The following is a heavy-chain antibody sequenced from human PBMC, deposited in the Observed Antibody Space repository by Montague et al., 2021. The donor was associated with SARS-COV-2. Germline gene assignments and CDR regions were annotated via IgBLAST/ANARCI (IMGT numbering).Heavy chain of an antibody. CDR1: GLSVSSNN. J-gene: IGHJ5*02. D-gene: IGHD2-15*01. V-gene: IGHV3-53*01. Sequence: SLRLSCAASGLSVSSNNMTWVRQAPGKGLDWVSVIYSGVNTYYADSVRGRFTISRDNSKNILYLQMNRLRVDDTAVYYCARMAGGNVSRPFDLWGQGTLVIVSS. CDR3: ARMAGGNVSRPFDL. CDR2: IYSGVNT.